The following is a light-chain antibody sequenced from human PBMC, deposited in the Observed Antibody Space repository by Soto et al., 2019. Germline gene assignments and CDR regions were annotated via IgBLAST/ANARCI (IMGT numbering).Light chain of an antibody. Sequence: EIVLTQSPATLSLSPGERATLSCRASQSVSSYLAWYQHKPGQAPRLLIYEASNRATGIPARFSGSGSGTDFTLPISSLEPEDFAIYYCQQRSNGPSYTFGQGTKLEI. V-gene: IGKV3-11*01. CDR3: QQRSNGPSYT. CDR2: EAS. J-gene: IGKJ2*01. CDR1: QSVSSY.